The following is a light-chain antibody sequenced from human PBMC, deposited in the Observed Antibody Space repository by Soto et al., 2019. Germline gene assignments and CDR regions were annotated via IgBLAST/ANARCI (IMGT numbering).Light chain of an antibody. Sequence: EIVLTQSPGSLSLSPGERATLSCRASRIVSRFYLAWYQQKPGQAPRLVIYGTSTRATGIPDRFSGSGSGTDFTLTISRLEPEDFAVYYCQQYGGSPWTFGQGTKVDIK. J-gene: IGKJ1*01. V-gene: IGKV3-20*01. CDR2: GTS. CDR3: QQYGGSPWT. CDR1: RIVSRFY.